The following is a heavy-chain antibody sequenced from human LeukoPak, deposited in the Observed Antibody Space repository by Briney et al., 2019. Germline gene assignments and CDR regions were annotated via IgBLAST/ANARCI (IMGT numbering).Heavy chain of an antibody. V-gene: IGHV3-7*01. D-gene: IGHD3-10*01. CDR2: IKEAGSEK. CDR1: GFTFSNYW. Sequence: GGSLRLSCAASGFTFSNYWMSWVRQAPGKGLEFMANIKEAGSEKYYVDSVKGRFTISRDNDKNLVHLQMNSLRAEDTAVYYCARVFKAMVRGRGNWFDPWGQGTLVTVSS. CDR3: ARVFKAMVRGRGNWFDP. J-gene: IGHJ5*02.